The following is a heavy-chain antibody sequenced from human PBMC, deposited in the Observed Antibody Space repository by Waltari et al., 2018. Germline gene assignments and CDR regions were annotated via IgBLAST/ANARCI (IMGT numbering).Heavy chain of an antibody. Sequence: EVQLGESGGGLVKPGGSLRLSCAVLGFMFSRYWMSWVRQAPGKGLEWVANINQDGTEKYYVGSVKGRFTISRDNAKNSLYLQMNSLRAEDTAVYYCARVNWGSDKKSLDVWGQGTTVTVSS. V-gene: IGHV3-7*04. J-gene: IGHJ6*02. CDR2: INQDGTEK. CDR1: GFMFSRYW. D-gene: IGHD7-27*01. CDR3: ARVNWGSDKKSLDV.